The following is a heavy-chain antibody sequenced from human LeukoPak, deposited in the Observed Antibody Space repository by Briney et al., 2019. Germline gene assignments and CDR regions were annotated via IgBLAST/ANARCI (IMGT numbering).Heavy chain of an antibody. Sequence: GASVKVSCKASGYTFTSYDINWVRQATGQGLEWMGWMNPNSGNTGYAQKFQGRVTMTTDTSTSTAYMELRSLRSDDTAVYYCARNDLESYYYYGMDVWGQGTRSPSP. CDR3: ARNDLESYYYYGMDV. CDR2: MNPNSGNT. CDR1: GYTFTSYD. J-gene: IGHJ6*02. D-gene: IGHD1-1*01. V-gene: IGHV1-8*01.